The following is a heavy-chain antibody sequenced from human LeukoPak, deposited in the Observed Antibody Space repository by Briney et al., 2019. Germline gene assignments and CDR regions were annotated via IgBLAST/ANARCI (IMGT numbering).Heavy chain of an antibody. J-gene: IGHJ4*02. V-gene: IGHV3-48*03. Sequence: GGSLRLSCAAPGFTFSSYEMNWVRQAPGKGLEWVSYISGSGGTKSYADSVKGRFTISRDNAKNSLDLQMSTLRAEDTAVYYCAREGPSSSYYYFDYWGQGALVTVSS. D-gene: IGHD3-22*01. CDR1: GFTFSSYE. CDR2: ISGSGGTK. CDR3: AREGPSSSYYYFDY.